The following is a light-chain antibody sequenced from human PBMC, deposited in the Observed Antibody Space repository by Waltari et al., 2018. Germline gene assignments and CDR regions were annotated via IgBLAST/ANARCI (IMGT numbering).Light chain of an antibody. CDR1: QTVRTTY. CDR2: GAS. CDR3: QQYDISPLT. J-gene: IGKJ4*01. V-gene: IGKV3-20*01. Sequence: EIVLTQSPGTLSLSSGERATLSCRASQTVRTTYLTWYQQKPGQAPTLLIYGASSRATGIPDRFSGSGSGTDFSHTISSQEPEDFAVYYCQQYDISPLTFGGGTKVEIK.